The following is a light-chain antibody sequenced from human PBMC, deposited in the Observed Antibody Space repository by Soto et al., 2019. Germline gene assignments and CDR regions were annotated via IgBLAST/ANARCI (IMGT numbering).Light chain of an antibody. CDR2: GAS. CDR3: QQYHNSPPT. J-gene: IGKJ1*01. Sequence: EIVMTQSPATLSVSPGERATLSCRASQSFSSNLAWYQQKAGQAPRLLIYGASTRATGIPARFSGSGSGTEFTLTISSLQSEDFAVYYCQQYHNSPPTFGQGTKVEIK. V-gene: IGKV3-15*01. CDR1: QSFSSN.